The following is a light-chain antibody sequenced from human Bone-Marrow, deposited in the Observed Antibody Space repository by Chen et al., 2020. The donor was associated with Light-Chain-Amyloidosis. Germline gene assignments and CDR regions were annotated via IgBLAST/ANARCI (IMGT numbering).Light chain of an antibody. V-gene: IGLV3-25*03. CDR3: QSADSSGTYEVI. CDR1: DLPTKY. CDR2: RDT. J-gene: IGLJ2*01. Sequence: SYELTQPPSVSVSPGQTARITCSGDDLPTKYAYWYQQKPGQAPVLVINRDTERPSGISERFSGSSSGTTATLTIIGVQAEDEADYHCQSADSSGTYEVIFGGGTKLTVL.